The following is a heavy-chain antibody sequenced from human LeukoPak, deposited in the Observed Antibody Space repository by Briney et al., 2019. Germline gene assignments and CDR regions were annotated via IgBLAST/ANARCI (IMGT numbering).Heavy chain of an antibody. CDR3: ARHYDSSVYYFFDY. J-gene: IGHJ4*02. Sequence: PGGSLRLSCAASGFIFSSYAMTWVRLAPGKGLEYVSTFSGGAGSTYYADSVKGRFTISRDNSKNTLYLQMNNLRAEDTAVYYCARHYDSSVYYFFDYWGQGTLVTVSS. D-gene: IGHD3-22*01. CDR2: FSGGAGST. V-gene: IGHV3-23*01. CDR1: GFIFSSYA.